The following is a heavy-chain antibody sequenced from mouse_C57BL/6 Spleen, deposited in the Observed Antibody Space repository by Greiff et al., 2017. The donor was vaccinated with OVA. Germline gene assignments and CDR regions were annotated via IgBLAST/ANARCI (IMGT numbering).Heavy chain of an antibody. CDR1: GYTFTSYW. CDR2: IDPSDSYT. J-gene: IGHJ2*01. Sequence: QVQLQQPGAELVKPGASVKLSCKASGYTFTSYWMQWVKQRPGQGLEWIGEIDPSDSYTNYNQKFKGKATLTVDTSSSTAYMQLSSLTSDDSAVYYCARRAITTVIARDYWGQGTTLTVSS. D-gene: IGHD1-1*01. CDR3: ARRAITTVIARDY. V-gene: IGHV1-50*01.